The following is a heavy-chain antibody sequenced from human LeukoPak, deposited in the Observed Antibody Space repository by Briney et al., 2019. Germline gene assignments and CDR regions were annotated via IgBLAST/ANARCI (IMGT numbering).Heavy chain of an antibody. CDR2: IYYSGST. CDR3: ASIVAATVDY. V-gene: IGHV4-61*01. CDR1: GGSVSSGSYY. D-gene: IGHD2-15*01. Sequence: SETLSLTCTDSGGSVSSGSYYWSWIRQPPGKGLEWIGYIYYSGSTNYNPSLKSRVTISVDTSKNQFSLKLSSVTAADTAVYYCASIVAATVDYWGQGTLVTVSS. J-gene: IGHJ4*02.